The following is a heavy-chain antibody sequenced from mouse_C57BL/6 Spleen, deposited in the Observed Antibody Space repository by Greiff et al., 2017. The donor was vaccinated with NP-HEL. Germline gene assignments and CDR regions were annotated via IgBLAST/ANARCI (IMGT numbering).Heavy chain of an antibody. J-gene: IGHJ4*01. Sequence: QVQLQQSGAELVKPGASVKMSCKASGYTFTIYWLTWVKQRPGQGLEWIGDIYPGSGSTNYNEKFKSKATLTVDTSSSTAYMQLSSLTSEDSAVYYCARVTYYSNPYAMDYWGQGTSVTVSS. CDR2: IYPGSGST. CDR3: ARVTYYSNPYAMDY. CDR1: GYTFTIYW. D-gene: IGHD2-5*01. V-gene: IGHV1-55*01.